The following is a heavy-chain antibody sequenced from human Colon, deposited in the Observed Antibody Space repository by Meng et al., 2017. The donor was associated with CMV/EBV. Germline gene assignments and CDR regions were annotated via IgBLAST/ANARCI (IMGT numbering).Heavy chain of an antibody. CDR2: MNPNNDDT. D-gene: IGHD2-2*01. J-gene: IGHJ4*02. CDR3: ARAQRSCSRTICRYYFDF. Sequence: TFTSCNINWVRQAPGQGLEWMGWMNPNNDDTDHAQKYQGRVTMTRNTSISTVYMELNRLRSKDTAVYYCARAQRSCSRTICRYYFDFWGQGSLVTVSS. CDR1: TFTSCN. V-gene: IGHV1-8*01.